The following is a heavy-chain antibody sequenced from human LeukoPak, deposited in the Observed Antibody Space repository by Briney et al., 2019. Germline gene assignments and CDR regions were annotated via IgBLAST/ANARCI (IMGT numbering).Heavy chain of an antibody. CDR1: GYTFTGYY. V-gene: IGHV1-2*02. D-gene: IGHD2-2*02. Sequence: VASVKVSCKASGYTFTGYYMHWVRQAPGQGLEWMGWINPNSGGTNYAQKFQGRVTMTRDTSISTAYMELSRLRSDDTAVYYCARGDVVVPAAIIYYYYGMDVWAKGPRSPSP. CDR3: ARGDVVVPAAIIYYYYGMDV. CDR2: INPNSGGT. J-gene: IGHJ6*02.